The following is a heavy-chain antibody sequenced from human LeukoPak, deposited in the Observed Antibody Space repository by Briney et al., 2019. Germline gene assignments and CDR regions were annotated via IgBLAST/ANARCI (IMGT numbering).Heavy chain of an antibody. CDR1: GLTFSSYD. V-gene: IGHV3-13*04. CDR2: IGTAGDT. CDR3: ARSLLAGTRGAFDI. D-gene: IGHD6-19*01. J-gene: IGHJ3*02. Sequence: GGSLRLSCAASGLTFSSYDMHWVRQATGKGLEWVSAIGTAGDTYYPGSVKGRFTISRENAKNSLYLQMNSLRAGDTAVYYCARSLLAGTRGAFDIWGQGTMVTVSS.